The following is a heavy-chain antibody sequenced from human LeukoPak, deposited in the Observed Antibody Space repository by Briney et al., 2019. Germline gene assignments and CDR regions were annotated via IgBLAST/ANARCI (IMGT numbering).Heavy chain of an antibody. CDR3: ARLTTYYDSGPRVYCFDY. V-gene: IGHV4-59*01. J-gene: IGHJ4*02. Sequence: ETLSLTCTVSGGSISSYYWSWIRQPPGKGLEWIGYIYYSGSTSYNPSLKSRVTISVDTSKNQFSLKLSSVTAADTAVYYCARLTTYYDSGPRVYCFDYWGQGTLVTVSS. CDR2: IYYSGST. D-gene: IGHD3-10*01. CDR1: GGSISSYY.